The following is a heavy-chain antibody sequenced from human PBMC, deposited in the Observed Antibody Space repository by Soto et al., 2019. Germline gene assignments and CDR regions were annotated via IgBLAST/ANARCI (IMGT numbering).Heavy chain of an antibody. J-gene: IGHJ1*01. CDR3: VKDESINWYSGHFRH. V-gene: IGHV3-9*01. D-gene: IGHD6-13*01. CDR1: GFTFDDYA. Sequence: GGSLRLSCAASGFTFDDYAMHWVRQVPGKGLEWVSGTNWNSGSIGYGDSVKGRFAISRDNAKNSLHLQMNSLSAEDTAFYYCVKDESINWYSGHFRHWGQGTLVTVSS. CDR2: TNWNSGSI.